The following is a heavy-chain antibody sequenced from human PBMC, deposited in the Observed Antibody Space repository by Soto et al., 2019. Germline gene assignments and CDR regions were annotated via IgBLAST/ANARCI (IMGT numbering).Heavy chain of an antibody. CDR3: AKDEATTGAFDI. CDR2: ISGSGGST. D-gene: IGHD1-1*01. J-gene: IGHJ3*02. CDR1: GFTFSSYA. V-gene: IGHV3-23*01. Sequence: GGSLRLACAASGFTFSSYAMSWVRQAPGEGLEWVSAISGSGGSTYYADSVKGRFTISRDNSKNTLYLQMNSLRAEDTAVYYCAKDEATTGAFDIWGQGTMVTVSS.